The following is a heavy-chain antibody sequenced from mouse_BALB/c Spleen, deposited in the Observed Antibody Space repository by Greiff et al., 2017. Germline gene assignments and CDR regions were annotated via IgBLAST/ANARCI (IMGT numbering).Heavy chain of an antibody. V-gene: IGHV5-12-1*01. Sequence: EVQGVESGGGLVKPGGSLKLSCAASGFAFSSYDMSWVRQTPEKRLEWVAYISSGGGSTYYPDTVKGRFTISRDNAKNTLYLQMSSLKSEDTAMYYCARQNGNYDYAMDYWGQGTSVTVSS. CDR2: ISSGGGST. J-gene: IGHJ4*01. D-gene: IGHD2-1*01. CDR3: ARQNGNYDYAMDY. CDR1: GFAFSSYD.